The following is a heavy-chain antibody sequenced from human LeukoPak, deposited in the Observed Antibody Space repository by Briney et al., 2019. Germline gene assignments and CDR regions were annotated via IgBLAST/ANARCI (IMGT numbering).Heavy chain of an antibody. J-gene: IGHJ6*03. V-gene: IGHV3-23*01. CDR3: AKDLGGAPDGYYYYYMDV. Sequence: HPGGSLRLSCAASGFTFSSYAMSWVRQAPGKGLEWVASISSSGGSTYYADSVKGRFTISRDNSKNTLYLQMNSLRAEDTAVNYYAKDLGGAPDGYYYYYMDVWGEGTTLTVS. D-gene: IGHD1-26*01. CDR1: GFTFSSYA. CDR2: ISSSGGST.